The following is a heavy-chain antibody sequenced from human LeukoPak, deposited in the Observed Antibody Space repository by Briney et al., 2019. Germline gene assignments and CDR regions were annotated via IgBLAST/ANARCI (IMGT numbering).Heavy chain of an antibody. D-gene: IGHD3-10*01. CDR3: ARQVPRGENYFDY. Sequence: SETLSLTCTVSGGSISSYYWSWIRQPPGKGLKWIGYIYYSGSTNYNPSLKSRVTISVDTSKNQFSLKLSSVTAADTAVYYCARQVPRGENYFDYWGQGTLVTVSS. J-gene: IGHJ4*02. CDR1: GGSISSYY. V-gene: IGHV4-59*01. CDR2: IYYSGST.